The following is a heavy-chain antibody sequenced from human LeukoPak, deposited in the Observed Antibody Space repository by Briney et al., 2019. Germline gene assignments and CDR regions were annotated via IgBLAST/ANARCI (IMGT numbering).Heavy chain of an antibody. CDR2: ITRNSGSI. CDR3: AKDIWFRRRGATGLDY. CDR1: GFTFDDYA. J-gene: IGHJ4*02. V-gene: IGHV3-9*01. Sequence: GGSLRLSCVASGFTFDDYAMHWVRQVPGKGLEWVAGITRNSGSIGYADSAKGRFTISRDNAKNSLYLQMNSLGVEDTAFYYCAKDIWFRRRGATGLDYWGQGALVTVSS. D-gene: IGHD1-26*01.